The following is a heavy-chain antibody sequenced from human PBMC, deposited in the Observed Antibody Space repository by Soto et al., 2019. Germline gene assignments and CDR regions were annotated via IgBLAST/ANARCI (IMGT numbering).Heavy chain of an antibody. V-gene: IGHV4-39*01. CDR2: IYYSGST. CDR3: ARRLYCSGGSCYPAWFDP. CDR1: GGSISSSSYY. D-gene: IGHD2-15*01. J-gene: IGHJ5*02. Sequence: QLQLQESGPGLVKPSETLSLTCTVSGGSISSSSYYWGWIRQPPGKGLEWIGSIYYSGSTYYNPCLKSRVTISVDTSKNQFSRKLSSVTAADTAVYYCARRLYCSGGSCYPAWFDPWGQGTLVTVSS.